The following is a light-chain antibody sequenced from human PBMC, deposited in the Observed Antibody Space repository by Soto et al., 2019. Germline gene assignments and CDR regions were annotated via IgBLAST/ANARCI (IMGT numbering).Light chain of an antibody. V-gene: IGKV2-30*02. CDR3: MQATYWPWK. Sequence: DDLLTHSPLSLPVTLGQPASISCRSSQSLVHSDGNTYLSWFQQRPGQSPRRLIYKVSNWDSGVPDRFSGSGSGTDFTLKISRVEAEDVGFYYCMQATYWPWKFGQGTKVDIK. CDR2: KVS. J-gene: IGKJ1*01. CDR1: QSLVHSDGNTY.